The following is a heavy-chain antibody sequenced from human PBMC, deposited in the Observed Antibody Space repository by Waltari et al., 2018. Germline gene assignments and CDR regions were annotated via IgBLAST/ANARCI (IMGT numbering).Heavy chain of an antibody. V-gene: IGHV4-59*01. CDR3: ARCVEGVVPALYYYYYYYMDV. CDR1: GGSISSYY. D-gene: IGHD2-2*01. CDR2: IYYSGST. Sequence: QVQLQESGPGLVKPSETLSLTCTVSGGSISSYYWSWIRQPPGKGLEWIGYIYYSGSTNYNPSLKSRVTISVDTSKNQFSLKLSSVTAADTAVYYCARCVEGVVPALYYYYYYYMDVWGKGTTVTVSS. J-gene: IGHJ6*03.